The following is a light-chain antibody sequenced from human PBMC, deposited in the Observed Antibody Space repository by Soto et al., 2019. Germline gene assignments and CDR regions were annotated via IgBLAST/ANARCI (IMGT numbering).Light chain of an antibody. CDR1: QSVSSN. V-gene: IGKV3-15*01. CDR3: QQYNNWPV. J-gene: IGKJ3*01. Sequence: EIVMTQSPATRSVSPGERATLSCKASQSVSSNLAWYQQKPGQAPRLLIYGASTRATGIPARFSGSGSGTEFTLTISSLQSEDFAVYYCQQYNNWPVFGPGTKVDIK. CDR2: GAS.